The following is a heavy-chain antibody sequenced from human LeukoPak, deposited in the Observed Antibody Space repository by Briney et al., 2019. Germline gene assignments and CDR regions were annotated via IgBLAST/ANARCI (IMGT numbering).Heavy chain of an antibody. CDR3: ATPRQRASYPIAAAGPLDY. CDR2: FDPEDGET. Sequence: ASVKVSCKVSGYTLTELSMHWVRQAPGKGLEWMGGFDPEDGETIYAQKFQGRVTMTEDTSTDTAYMELSSLRSEDTAVYYCATPRQRASYPIAAAGPLDYWGQGTLVTVSS. CDR1: GYTLTELS. D-gene: IGHD6-13*01. V-gene: IGHV1-24*01. J-gene: IGHJ4*02.